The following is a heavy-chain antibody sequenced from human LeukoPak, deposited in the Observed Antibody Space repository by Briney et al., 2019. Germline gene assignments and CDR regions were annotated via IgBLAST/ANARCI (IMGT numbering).Heavy chain of an antibody. CDR3: ARRGFSKFGELVFPYYYYYYMDV. CDR2: IFYSGST. D-gene: IGHD3-10*02. CDR1: GGSISRSSNY. Sequence: SETLSLTCTVSGGSISRSSNYWAWIRQPPGKGLEWIGNIFYSGSTYYNPSLKSRVTISVDTSKNQFSLKLSSVTAADTAVYYCARRGFSKFGELVFPYYYYYYMDVWGKGTTVTISS. J-gene: IGHJ6*03. V-gene: IGHV4-39*01.